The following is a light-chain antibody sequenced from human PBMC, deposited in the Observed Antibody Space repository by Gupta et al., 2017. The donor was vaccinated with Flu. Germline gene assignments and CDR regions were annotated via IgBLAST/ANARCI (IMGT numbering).Light chain of an antibody. CDR1: QSVSSY. V-gene: IGKV3-11*01. J-gene: IGKJ4*01. Sequence: ATLSLSPGERATLSCRASQSVSSYVSWYHQKPGDAPRLFRYDASKRANGILARMFSSRCGATFFPLTISRQPEDVLVYYRWQRSNSSPDTFGGGTKVEIK. CDR2: DAS. CDR3: WQRSNSSPDT.